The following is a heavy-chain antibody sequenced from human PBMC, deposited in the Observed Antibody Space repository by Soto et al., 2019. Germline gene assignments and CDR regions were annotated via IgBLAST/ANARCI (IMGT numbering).Heavy chain of an antibody. Sequence: SQTLSLTCAISGGSVSSNTASWNWVTQSPSRGLEWLGRTYSRSKWYNDYAVSVKSRIIINPDTSKNQFSLQLNSVTPEDTAVYYCAKVYFMGRKPRNAILSWCQGILVTVS. V-gene: IGHV6-1*01. CDR2: TYSRSKWYN. D-gene: IGHD2-8*01. CDR1: GGSVSSNTAS. CDR3: AKVYFMGRKPRNAILS. J-gene: IGHJ5*02.